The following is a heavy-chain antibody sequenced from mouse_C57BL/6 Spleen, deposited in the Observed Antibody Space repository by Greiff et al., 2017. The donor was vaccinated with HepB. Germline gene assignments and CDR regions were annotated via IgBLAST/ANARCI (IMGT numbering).Heavy chain of an antibody. CDR2: IDPSDSYT. CDR3: ARKGTVVAPVDY. J-gene: IGHJ2*01. V-gene: IGHV1-69*01. Sequence: VKLQQPGAELVMPGASVKLSCKASGYTFTSYWMHWVKQRPGQGLEWIGEIDPSDSYTNYNQKFKGKSTLTVDKSSSTAYMQLSSLTSEDSAVYYGARKGTVVAPVDYWGQGTTLTVSS. CDR1: GYTFTSYW. D-gene: IGHD1-1*01.